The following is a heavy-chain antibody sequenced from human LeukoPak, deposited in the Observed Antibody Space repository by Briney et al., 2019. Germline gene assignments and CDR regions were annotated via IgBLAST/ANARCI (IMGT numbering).Heavy chain of an antibody. CDR1: GFTFSGFS. CDR2: ISSSTDPT. V-gene: IGHV3-48*01. Sequence: GGSLRLSCAASGFTFSGFSMNWVRPAPGKGLELVSYISSSTDPTYYADSVKGRFTISRDNAKSSLYLQMNSLRAEDTAVYYCARAVSNYYFWYFDLWGRGTLVTVSS. J-gene: IGHJ2*01. CDR3: ARAVSNYYFWYFDL. D-gene: IGHD4-11*01.